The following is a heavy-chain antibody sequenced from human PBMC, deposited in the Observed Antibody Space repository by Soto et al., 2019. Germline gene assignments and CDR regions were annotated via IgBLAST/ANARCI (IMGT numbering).Heavy chain of an antibody. CDR1: GYTFTGYY. Sequence: ASVKVSCKASGYTFTGYYMHWVRQAPGQGLEWMGWINPNSGGTNYAQKFQGWVTMTRDTSISTAYMELSRLRSDDTAVYYCARDINAYYDFWSGYPPPYHYGMDVWGQGTTVTVSS. CDR2: INPNSGGT. V-gene: IGHV1-2*04. J-gene: IGHJ6*02. D-gene: IGHD3-3*01. CDR3: ARDINAYYDFWSGYPPPYHYGMDV.